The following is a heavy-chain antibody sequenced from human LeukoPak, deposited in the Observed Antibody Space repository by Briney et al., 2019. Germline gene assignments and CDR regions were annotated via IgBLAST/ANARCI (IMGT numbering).Heavy chain of an antibody. D-gene: IGHD2-21*02. V-gene: IGHV3-30*02. Sequence: GRSLTLSCPPSGFTFSSYGMRSVRQAPGKGLEWVSFIRYGGSDKHYADSVKGRFTISRDISQHTLYLQMNSLRPKGTAVYYCAKGGPDQGDSPPFDYWGQGTLVTVSS. CDR2: IRYGGSDK. CDR3: AKGGPDQGDSPPFDY. J-gene: IGHJ4*02. CDR1: GFTFSSYG.